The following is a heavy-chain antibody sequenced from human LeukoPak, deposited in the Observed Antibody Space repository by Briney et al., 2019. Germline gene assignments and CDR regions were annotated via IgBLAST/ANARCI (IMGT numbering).Heavy chain of an antibody. CDR3: AKDRHDYTLDY. CDR2: ISYDGSNK. D-gene: IGHD4-11*01. Sequence: GGSLRLSCAASGFTFSSYSMNWVRQAPGKGLEWVAVISYDGSNKYYADSVKGRFTISRDNSKNTLYLQMNSLRAEDTAVYYCAKDRHDYTLDYWGQGTLVTVSS. CDR1: GFTFSSYS. J-gene: IGHJ4*02. V-gene: IGHV3-30*18.